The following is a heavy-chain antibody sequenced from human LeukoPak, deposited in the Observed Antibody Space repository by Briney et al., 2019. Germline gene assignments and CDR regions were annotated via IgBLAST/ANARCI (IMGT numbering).Heavy chain of an antibody. V-gene: IGHV3-64D*06. J-gene: IGHJ6*02. Sequence: GGSLRLSCSASGFTFSSYAMHWVRQAPGKGLEYVSAISSNGGSTYYADSVKGRFTISRDNSKNTLYLQVSSLRAEDTAVYYCVTAYGSGSYLRYYYYGMDVWGQGTTVTVSS. D-gene: IGHD3-10*01. CDR3: VTAYGSGSYLRYYYYGMDV. CDR1: GFTFSSYA. CDR2: ISSNGGST.